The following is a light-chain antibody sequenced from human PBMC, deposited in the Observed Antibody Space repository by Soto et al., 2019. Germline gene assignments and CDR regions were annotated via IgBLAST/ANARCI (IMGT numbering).Light chain of an antibody. V-gene: IGLV2-14*01. CDR1: SGDVGGYDF. J-gene: IGLJ1*01. CDR2: EVS. Sequence: QSVLTQPASVSGSPGQSITISCTGTSGDVGGYDFVSWYQHHPGKAPKLMIYEVSNRPSGVSNRFSGSKSGSTASLTTSGLQAEDEADYYCSSCTSIGTFYVFGTGTKVTVL. CDR3: SSCTSIGTFYV.